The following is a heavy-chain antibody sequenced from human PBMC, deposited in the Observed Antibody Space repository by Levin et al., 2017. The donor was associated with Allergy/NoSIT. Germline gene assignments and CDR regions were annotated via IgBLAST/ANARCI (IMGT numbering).Heavy chain of an antibody. D-gene: IGHD4-23*01. J-gene: IGHJ2*01. V-gene: IGHV3-23*01. Sequence: GESLKISCAASGFTFSSYAMSWVRQAPGKGLEWVSAISGSGGSTYYADSVKGRFTISRDNSKNTLYLQMNSLRAEDTAVYYCAKRGGNTRPGWYFDLWGRGTLVTVSS. CDR3: AKRGGNTRPGWYFDL. CDR1: GFTFSSYA. CDR2: ISGSGGST.